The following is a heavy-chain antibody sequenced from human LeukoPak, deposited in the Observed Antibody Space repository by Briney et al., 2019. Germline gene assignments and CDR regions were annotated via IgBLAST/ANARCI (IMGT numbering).Heavy chain of an antibody. CDR3: ARDLRYDSRGIFDY. CDR2: INAGNGNT. D-gene: IGHD3-3*01. CDR1: GYTFTSYA. V-gene: IGHV1-3*01. Sequence: ASVKVSCKASGYTFTSYAMHWVRQAPGQRLEWMGWINAGNGNTKYSQKFQGRVTITRDTSASTAYMEPSSLRSEDTAVYYCARDLRYDSRGIFDYWGQGTLVTVSS. J-gene: IGHJ4*02.